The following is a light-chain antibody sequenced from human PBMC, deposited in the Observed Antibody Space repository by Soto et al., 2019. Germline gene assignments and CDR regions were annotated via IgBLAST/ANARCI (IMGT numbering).Light chain of an antibody. V-gene: IGLV2-14*01. J-gene: IGLJ2*01. Sequence: QSVLTQPASVSGSPGQSITIACTGNSSDIGAYKYVSWYQQHPGKAPKLIILEVVNRPSGVSDRFSGSKSGNTASLTISGLQADDEADYYCSSYSSSTTVLFGGGTKLTVL. CDR1: SSDIGAYKY. CDR2: EVV. CDR3: SSYSSSTTVL.